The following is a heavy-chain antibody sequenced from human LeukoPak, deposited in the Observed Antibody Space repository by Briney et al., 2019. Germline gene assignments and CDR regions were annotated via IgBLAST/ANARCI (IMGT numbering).Heavy chain of an antibody. Sequence: SETLSLTCAVSGYSITSGYNWGWIRQPPGKGLEWIGTIYNSGSIYYNPSLKSRVTISLDTSKNQFSLKLTSVTAADTAVYYCANAASYSVDYWGQGTLVTVSS. CDR1: GYSITSGYN. CDR2: IYNSGSI. J-gene: IGHJ4*02. CDR3: ANAASYSVDY. V-gene: IGHV4-38-2*01. D-gene: IGHD1-26*01.